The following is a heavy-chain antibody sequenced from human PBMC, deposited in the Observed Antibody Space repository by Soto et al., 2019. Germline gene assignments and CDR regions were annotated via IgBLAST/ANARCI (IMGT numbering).Heavy chain of an antibody. D-gene: IGHD5-18*01. CDR1: GYTFTSYG. CDR3: ARDRVDTRDYYYYGMDV. J-gene: IGHJ6*02. Sequence: EASVKVSCKASGYTFTSYGISCARQAPGQGLEWMGWISAYNGNTNYAQKLQGRVTMTTDTSTSTAYMELRSLRSDDTAVYYCARDRVDTRDYYYYGMDVWGQGTTVTVSS. V-gene: IGHV1-18*01. CDR2: ISAYNGNT.